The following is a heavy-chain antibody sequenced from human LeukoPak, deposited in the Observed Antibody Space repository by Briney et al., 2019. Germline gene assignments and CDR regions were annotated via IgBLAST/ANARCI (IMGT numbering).Heavy chain of an antibody. CDR2: VNPRSGDT. Sequence: ASARVSCKGSGYTFTNYYIHWGRQDPGQGLVWMGRVNPRSGDTKYAHDFEGRVFMTRDTSISTAFMEVRGLRPDDTAVYFCASNIAVSLDGFDPWGQGTLVTVSS. V-gene: IGHV1-2*02. J-gene: IGHJ5*02. CDR1: GYTFTNYY. D-gene: IGHD6-19*01. CDR3: ASNIAVSLDGFDP.